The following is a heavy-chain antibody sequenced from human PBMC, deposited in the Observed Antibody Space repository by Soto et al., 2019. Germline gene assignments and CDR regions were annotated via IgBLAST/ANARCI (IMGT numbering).Heavy chain of an antibody. CDR3: ARHGGGNYPPRHDAFDI. D-gene: IGHD4-4*01. J-gene: IGHJ3*02. Sequence: PGESLKISCKGSGYSFTTYWIGWVRQMPGKGLEWMGIIYPGDSDTRYSPSFQGQVTISADKSSSTAYLQWSGLKASDTAMYYCARHGGGNYPPRHDAFDIWGQGTMVTVSS. CDR1: GYSFTTYW. V-gene: IGHV5-51*01. CDR2: IYPGDSDT.